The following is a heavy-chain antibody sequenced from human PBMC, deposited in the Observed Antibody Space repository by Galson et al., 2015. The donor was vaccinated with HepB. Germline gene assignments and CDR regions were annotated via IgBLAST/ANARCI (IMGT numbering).Heavy chain of an antibody. D-gene: IGHD3-10*01. CDR1: GFTFRKYW. Sequence: SLRLSCAASGFTFRKYWMAWVRQAPGKGLEWVATIYANGSGKDYVDSVRGRFTISRDNARSSLYLQMNSLRAEDTAVYYCATESGDHFDFGGQGTLVTVST. CDR2: IYANGSGK. J-gene: IGHJ4*02. CDR3: ATESGDHFDF. V-gene: IGHV3-7*03.